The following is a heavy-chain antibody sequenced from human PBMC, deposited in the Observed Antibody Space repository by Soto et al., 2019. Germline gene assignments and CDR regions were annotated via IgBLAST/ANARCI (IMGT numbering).Heavy chain of an antibody. Sequence: ASVKVSCKASGYTFTSYDINWVRQATGQGLEWMGWMNPNSGNTGYAQKFQGRVTMTRNTSISTAYMELSSLRSEDTAVYYCARTRGVIPPYYYYCGMDVWGQGTTVTVSS. J-gene: IGHJ6*02. D-gene: IGHD3-10*01. CDR2: MNPNSGNT. CDR3: ARTRGVIPPYYYYCGMDV. CDR1: GYTFTSYD. V-gene: IGHV1-8*01.